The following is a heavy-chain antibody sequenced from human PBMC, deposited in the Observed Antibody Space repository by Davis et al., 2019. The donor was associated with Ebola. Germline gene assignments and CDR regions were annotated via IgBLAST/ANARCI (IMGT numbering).Heavy chain of an antibody. CDR3: ARDLAIGELLYYYYGMDV. J-gene: IGHJ6*02. CDR2: IYSGGST. Sequence: GGSLRLSCAASGFTFSSYAMSWVRQAPGKGLEWVSVIYSGGSTYYADSVKGRFTISRDNSKNTLYLQMNSLRAEDTAVYYCARDLAIGELLYYYYGMDVWGQGTTVTVSS. CDR1: GFTFSSYA. V-gene: IGHV3-66*01. D-gene: IGHD3-10*01.